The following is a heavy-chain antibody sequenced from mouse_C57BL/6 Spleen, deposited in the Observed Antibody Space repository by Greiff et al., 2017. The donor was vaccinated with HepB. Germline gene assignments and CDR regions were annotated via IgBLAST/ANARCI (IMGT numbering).Heavy chain of an antibody. CDR3: AREKGTLDY. Sequence: QVQLKESGPELVKPGASVKISCKASGYAFSSSWMNWVKQRPGKGLEWIGRIYPGDGDTNYNGKFKGKATLTADKSSSTAYMQLSSLTSEDSAVYFCAREKGTLDYWGQGTTLTVSS. D-gene: IGHD3-3*01. J-gene: IGHJ2*01. V-gene: IGHV1-82*01. CDR2: IYPGDGDT. CDR1: GYAFSSSW.